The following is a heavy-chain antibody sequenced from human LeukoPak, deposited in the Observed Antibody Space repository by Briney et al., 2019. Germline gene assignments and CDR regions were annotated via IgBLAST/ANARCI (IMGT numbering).Heavy chain of an antibody. Sequence: TGGSLRLSCAASGFTFSSYSMNWVRQAPGKGLEWVSSISSSSYIYYADSVKGRFTISRDNAKNSLYLQMNSLRAEDTAVYYCARTYYYDRNDAFDIWGQGTMVTVSS. V-gene: IGHV3-21*01. J-gene: IGHJ3*02. CDR3: ARTYYYDRNDAFDI. CDR2: ISSSSYI. CDR1: GFTFSSYS. D-gene: IGHD3-22*01.